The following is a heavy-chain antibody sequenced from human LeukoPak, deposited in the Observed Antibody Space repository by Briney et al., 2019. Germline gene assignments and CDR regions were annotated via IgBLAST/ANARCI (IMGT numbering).Heavy chain of an antibody. CDR3: ARDGAVMFTGYYYGRDV. D-gene: IGHD3-16*01. V-gene: IGHV4-59*01. CDR2: IYYSGST. J-gene: IGHJ6*02. CDR1: GGSISSYY. Sequence: SETLSLTCTVSGGSISSYYWSWIRQPPGKGLEWIGYIYYSGSTNYNPSLKSRVTISVDTSKNQFSLKLSSVTAADTAVYYCARDGAVMFTGYYYGRDVEAKGPRSPSP.